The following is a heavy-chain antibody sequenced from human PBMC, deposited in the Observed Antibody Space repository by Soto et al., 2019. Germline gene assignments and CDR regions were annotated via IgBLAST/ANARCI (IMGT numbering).Heavy chain of an antibody. CDR2: ISGSGGST. Sequence: GGSLRLSCAASGFIFKNYAMSWVRQAPGKGLEWVSAISGSGGSTYYADSVKGRFTISRDNSKNTLYLQMNSLRAEDTAVYYCAKDLNYDSSGYFESDPHYGMDVWGQGTTVTVSS. J-gene: IGHJ6*02. D-gene: IGHD3-22*01. CDR1: GFIFKNYA. CDR3: AKDLNYDSSGYFESDPHYGMDV. V-gene: IGHV3-23*01.